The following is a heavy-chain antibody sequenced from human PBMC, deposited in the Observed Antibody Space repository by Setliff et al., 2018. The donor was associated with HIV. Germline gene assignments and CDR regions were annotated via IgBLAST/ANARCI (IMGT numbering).Heavy chain of an antibody. Sequence: GESLKISCAASGFTFSGAEIHWVRQASGKGLEWVGRIRSKADKYATDYGASAKGRFIISRDDSKNTAYLQMNSLKTDDTAVYYCTRHSHWGQGALVTVSS. CDR1: GFTFSGAE. V-gene: IGHV3-73*01. CDR3: TRHSH. J-gene: IGHJ4*02. CDR2: IRSKADKYAT.